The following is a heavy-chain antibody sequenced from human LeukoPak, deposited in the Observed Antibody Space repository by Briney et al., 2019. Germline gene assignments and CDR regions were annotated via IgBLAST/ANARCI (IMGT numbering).Heavy chain of an antibody. J-gene: IGHJ3*02. Sequence: SETLSLTCTVSGGSVSSYYWSWIRQPPGKGLEWIGYIYYSGSTNYNPSLKSRVTISVDTSKNQFSLKLSSVTAADTAVYYCARSLWFGKADIWGQGTMVTVSS. CDR1: GGSVSSYY. D-gene: IGHD3-10*01. CDR2: IYYSGST. CDR3: ARSLWFGKADI. V-gene: IGHV4-59*02.